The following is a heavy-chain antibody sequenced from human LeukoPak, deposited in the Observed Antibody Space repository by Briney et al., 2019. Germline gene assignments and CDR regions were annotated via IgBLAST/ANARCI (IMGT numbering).Heavy chain of an antibody. CDR1: GFTFSSYG. V-gene: IGHV3-33*01. J-gene: IGHJ6*02. D-gene: IGHD5-18*01. Sequence: PGGSLRLSCAASGFTFSSYGMHWVRQAPGKGLEWVAVIWYDGSNKYYADSVKGRFTISRDNSKNTLYLQMNSLRAEDTAVYYCARDSRIQLWLGYYGMDVWGQGTTVTVSS. CDR3: ARDSRIQLWLGYYGMDV. CDR2: IWYDGSNK.